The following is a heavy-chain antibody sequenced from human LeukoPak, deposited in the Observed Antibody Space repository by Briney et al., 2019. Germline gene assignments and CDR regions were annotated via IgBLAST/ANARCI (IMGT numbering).Heavy chain of an antibody. D-gene: IGHD3-3*01. CDR3: AKRALPYYDFWSGYSRFDP. CDR1: GFTFSSYA. Sequence: PGGSLRLSCAASGFTFSSYAMSWVRQAPGKGLEWVSAISGSGGSTYYADSVKGRFTISRDNSKNTLYLQMNSLRAEDTAVYYCAKRALPYYDFWSGYSRFDPWGQGTLVTVSS. CDR2: ISGSGGST. V-gene: IGHV3-23*01. J-gene: IGHJ5*02.